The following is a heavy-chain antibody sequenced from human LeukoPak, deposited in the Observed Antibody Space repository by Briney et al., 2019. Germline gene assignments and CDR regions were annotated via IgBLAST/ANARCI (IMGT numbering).Heavy chain of an antibody. CDR1: GLNFSSYA. D-gene: IGHD3-3*01. J-gene: IGHJ3*02. Sequence: SGGSLRLSCAASGLNFSSYAMHWVRQAPGEGLEWVGLISYGGIDKSYADSVKGRFTISRDSSKRTLYLQMNSLRAEDTAMYYCARESWSDSVAFDIWGLGTMVIVSS. CDR2: ISYGGIDK. CDR3: ARESWSDSVAFDI. V-gene: IGHV3-30*04.